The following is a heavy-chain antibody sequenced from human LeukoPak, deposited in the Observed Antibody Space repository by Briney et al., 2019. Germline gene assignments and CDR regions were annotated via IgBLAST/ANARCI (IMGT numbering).Heavy chain of an antibody. CDR1: GFTFSSYS. CDR2: ISSSSSYI. J-gene: IGHJ5*02. D-gene: IGHD3-10*01. Sequence: GGSLRLSCAASGFTFSSYSMNWVRQAPGKGLEWVSSISSSSSYIYYADSVKGRFTISRDNAKNSLYLQMNSLRAEDTAVYYCARDYGSGSYNWFDPWGQEPLVTVSS. CDR3: ARDYGSGSYNWFDP. V-gene: IGHV3-21*01.